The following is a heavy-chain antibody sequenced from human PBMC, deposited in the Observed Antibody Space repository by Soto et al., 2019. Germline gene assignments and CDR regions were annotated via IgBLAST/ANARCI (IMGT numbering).Heavy chain of an antibody. CDR2: ISGSGGST. CDR3: ANLAGPQLALSVSTPPVHYYYMDV. V-gene: IGHV3-23*01. D-gene: IGHD2-15*01. J-gene: IGHJ6*03. Sequence: EVQLLESGGGLVQPGGSLRLSCAASGFTFSSYAMSWVRQAPGKGLEWVSAISGSGGSTYYADSVKGRFTISRDNSKKTLYLQINSLSAEDTAVYYGANLAGPQLALSVSTPPVHYYYMDVWGKGTTVTVSS. CDR1: GFTFSSYA.